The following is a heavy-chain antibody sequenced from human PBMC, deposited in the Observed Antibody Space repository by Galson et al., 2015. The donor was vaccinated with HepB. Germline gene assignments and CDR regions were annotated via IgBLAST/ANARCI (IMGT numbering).Heavy chain of an antibody. CDR2: IKSKTDGGTT. V-gene: IGHV3-15*07. J-gene: IGHJ3*02. CDR3: TTDQTDIVVVPAAMNAFDI. D-gene: IGHD2-2*01. CDR1: GFTFSNAW. Sequence: SLRLSCAASGFTFSNAWMNWVRQAPGKGLEWVGRIKSKTDGGTTDYAAPVKGRFTISRDDSKNTLYLQMNSLKTEDTAVYYCTTDQTDIVVVPAAMNAFDIWGQGTMVTVSS.